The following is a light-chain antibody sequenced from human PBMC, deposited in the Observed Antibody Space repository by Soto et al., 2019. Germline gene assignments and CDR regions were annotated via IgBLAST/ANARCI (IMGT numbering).Light chain of an antibody. CDR1: QSVSSSY. V-gene: IGKV3-20*01. CDR2: GAS. Sequence: EIVLTQSPGTLSLSPGERATLSCRASQSVSSSYLAWYQQKPGQAPRLLIYGASSRDTGIPDRFSGSGSGTDFTLPISRLEPEDFAVYYCQQYALTFGGGTKVEIK. J-gene: IGKJ4*01. CDR3: QQYALT.